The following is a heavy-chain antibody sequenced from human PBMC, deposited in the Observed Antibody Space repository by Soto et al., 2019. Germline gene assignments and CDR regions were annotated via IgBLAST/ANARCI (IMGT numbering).Heavy chain of an antibody. D-gene: IGHD1-26*01. J-gene: IGHJ5*02. Sequence: GGSLRLSCAASGFTFSSYGMHWVRQAPGKGLEWVAVISYDGSNKYYADSVKGRFTISRDNSKNTLYLQMNSLRAEDTAVYYCAKDPAVVGATGPNWFDPWGQGTLVTVSS. CDR1: GFTFSSYG. V-gene: IGHV3-30*18. CDR3: AKDPAVVGATGPNWFDP. CDR2: ISYDGSNK.